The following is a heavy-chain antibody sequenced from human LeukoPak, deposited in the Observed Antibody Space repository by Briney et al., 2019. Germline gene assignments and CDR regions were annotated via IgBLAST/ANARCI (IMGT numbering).Heavy chain of an antibody. CDR1: GGSFSGYY. D-gene: IGHD2-15*01. CDR2: INHSGST. Sequence: PSETLSLTCAVYGGSFSGYYWSWIRQPPGKGLEWIGEINHSGSTNYNPSLKSRVTISVDTSKNQFSLKLSSVTAADTAVYYCASAIGYCSGGSCYEYGMDVWGQGTTVTVSS. J-gene: IGHJ6*02. CDR3: ASAIGYCSGGSCYEYGMDV. V-gene: IGHV4-34*01.